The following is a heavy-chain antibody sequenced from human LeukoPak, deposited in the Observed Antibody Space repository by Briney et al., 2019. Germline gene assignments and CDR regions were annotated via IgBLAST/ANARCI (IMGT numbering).Heavy chain of an antibody. CDR3: ARLAPLVATVVPYNWFDP. CDR2: INHSGST. Sequence: SETLSLTCAVHGGSLSGYYWSWIRQPPGKGLEWIGEINHSGSTNYNPSLKSRVTISVDKSKNQFSLKLSSVTAADTAVYYCARLAPLVATVVPYNWFDPWGQGTLVTVSS. J-gene: IGHJ5*02. CDR1: GGSLSGYY. V-gene: IGHV4-34*01. D-gene: IGHD4-23*01.